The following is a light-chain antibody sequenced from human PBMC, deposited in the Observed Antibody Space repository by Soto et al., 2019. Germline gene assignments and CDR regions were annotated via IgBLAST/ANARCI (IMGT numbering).Light chain of an antibody. V-gene: IGLV2-11*01. CDR2: DVS. CDR3: CSYAGSYTFVV. CDR1: SNDIGGYNY. Sequence: QSALTQPRSVSGSPGQAVTISCTGTSNDIGGYNYVSWYQQHPDKAPKLMIFDVSQRPSGVPDRFSGSKSGNTASLTISGLQAEDEADYYCCSYAGSYTFVVVGGGTKVTVL. J-gene: IGLJ2*01.